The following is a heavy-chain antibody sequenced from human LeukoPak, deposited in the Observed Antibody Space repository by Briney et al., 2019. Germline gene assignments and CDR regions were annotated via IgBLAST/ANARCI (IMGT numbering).Heavy chain of an antibody. J-gene: IGHJ4*02. D-gene: IGHD3-10*01. CDR1: GFTFSSYG. Sequence: GRSLRLSCAASGFTFSSYGMHWVRQAPGKGLEWVAVIWYDGSNKYYADSVKGRFTISRDNSKNTLYLQMNSLRAEDTAVYYCAKQKLRSGLYYFDYWGQGTLVTVSS. CDR3: AKQKLRSGLYYFDY. V-gene: IGHV3-33*06. CDR2: IWYDGSNK.